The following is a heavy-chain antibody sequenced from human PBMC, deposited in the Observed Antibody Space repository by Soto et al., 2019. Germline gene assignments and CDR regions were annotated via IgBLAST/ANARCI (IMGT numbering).Heavy chain of an antibody. CDR1: GFAVSDTY. V-gene: IGHV3-53*01. J-gene: IGHJ4*02. D-gene: IGHD2-21*02. CDR3: ARSIGTGDTLQIGDS. Sequence: EVQLAESGGGLIQPGGSLRLSRAASGFAVSDTYMSWFRQAPGKGLECVSVIYDNGNTYYAESVSGRFTISRDHSKNTLFLKMNTLRPEDTAIYYCARSIGTGDTLQIGDSWGQGTLVTVS. CDR2: IYDNGNT.